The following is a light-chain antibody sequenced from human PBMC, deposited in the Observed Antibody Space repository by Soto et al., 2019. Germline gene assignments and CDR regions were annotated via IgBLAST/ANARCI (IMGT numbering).Light chain of an antibody. Sequence: EIVLTQSPATLSLSPGERATLSCRASQSISTYLAWYQQKPGQAPRLLIYDASNRATGIPARFSGGGSGTDFTLTSSSLEPEDFAVYYCQQRSNWPRYTFGQGTKLEIK. CDR2: DAS. CDR1: QSISTY. J-gene: IGKJ2*01. V-gene: IGKV3-11*01. CDR3: QQRSNWPRYT.